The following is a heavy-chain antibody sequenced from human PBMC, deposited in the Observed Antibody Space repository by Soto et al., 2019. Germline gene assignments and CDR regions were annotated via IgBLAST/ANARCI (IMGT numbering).Heavy chain of an antibody. J-gene: IGHJ3*02. Sequence: SETLSLTCAVSGGSISSGGYSWSWIRQPPGKGLEWIGYIYHSGSTYYNPSLKSRVTISVDRSKNQFSLKLSSVTAADTAVYYCASSKYYYDSSKAFDIWGQGTMVTVSS. V-gene: IGHV4-30-2*01. D-gene: IGHD3-22*01. CDR2: IYHSGST. CDR1: GGSISSGGYS. CDR3: ASSKYYYDSSKAFDI.